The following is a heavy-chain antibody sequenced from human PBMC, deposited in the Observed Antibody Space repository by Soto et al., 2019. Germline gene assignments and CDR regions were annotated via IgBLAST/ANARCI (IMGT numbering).Heavy chain of an antibody. D-gene: IGHD6-25*01. CDR1: GFTFSSYE. CDR3: AGQRPFFDY. J-gene: IGHJ4*02. Sequence: GGSLRLSXAASGFTFSSYEMNWVRQAPGKGLEWVSYISSSGSTIYYADSVKGRFTISRDNAKNSLYLQMNSLRAEDTAVYYCAGQRPFFDYWGQGTLVTVSS. CDR2: ISSSGSTI. V-gene: IGHV3-48*03.